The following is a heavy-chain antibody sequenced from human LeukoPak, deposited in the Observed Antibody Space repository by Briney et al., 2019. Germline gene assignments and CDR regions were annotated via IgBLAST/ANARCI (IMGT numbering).Heavy chain of an antibody. V-gene: IGHV1-69*13. J-gene: IGHJ6*02. CDR2: IIPIFGTA. D-gene: IGHD2-2*02. CDR1: GGTFSSYA. Sequence: SVKVSCKASGGTFSSYAISWVRPAPGQGLEWMGGIIPIFGTANYAQKFQGRVTITADESTSTAYMELSSLRSEDTAVYYCARSIVVGPAAIGGGYYYYGMDVWGQGTTVTVSS. CDR3: ARSIVVGPAAIGGGYYYYGMDV.